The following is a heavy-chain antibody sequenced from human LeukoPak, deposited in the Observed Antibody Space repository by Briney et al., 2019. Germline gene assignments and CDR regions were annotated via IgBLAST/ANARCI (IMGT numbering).Heavy chain of an antibody. Sequence: GGSLRLSCAASGFTFSNHAIHWVRQAPGKGLEWVAIISYDGSNKYYAGSVKGRFTISRDNSKNTLYLQMNSLRAEDTAVYYCARDPTPTSYYGSGLDYWGQGTLVTVSS. D-gene: IGHD3-10*01. V-gene: IGHV3-30-3*01. CDR1: GFTFSNHA. CDR2: ISYDGSNK. J-gene: IGHJ4*02. CDR3: ARDPTPTSYYGSGLDY.